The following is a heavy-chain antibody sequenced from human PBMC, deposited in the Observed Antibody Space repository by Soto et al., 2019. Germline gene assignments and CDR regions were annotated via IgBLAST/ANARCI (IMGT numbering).Heavy chain of an antibody. J-gene: IGHJ4*02. CDR2: ISYDGSNK. Sequence: QVQLVESGGGVVQPGRSLRLSCAASGFTFSTYAMHWVRQAPGKGLEWVAVISYDGSNKYYADSVKGRFTISRGNSKDTLYLQMNSLRAEDTAVYYCARDKSPYSTGWHNRHFDYWGQGTLLTVSS. CDR1: GFTFSTYA. V-gene: IGHV3-30-3*01. D-gene: IGHD6-19*01. CDR3: ARDKSPYSTGWHNRHFDY.